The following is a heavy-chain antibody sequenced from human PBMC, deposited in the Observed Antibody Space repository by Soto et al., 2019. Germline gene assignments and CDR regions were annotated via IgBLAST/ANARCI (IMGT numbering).Heavy chain of an antibody. CDR2: IYYSGST. J-gene: IGHJ3*02. CDR3: ASSGLQYAFDI. D-gene: IGHD5-12*01. Sequence: QVQLQESGPGLVKPSQTLSLTCTVSGGSISSVGYYWSWISQHPGKGLEWIGYIYYSGSTYYNPSLKSRVTLSVDTSKNQFSLKLRSVTAADTAVYYCASSGLQYAFDIWGQGTMVTVSS. CDR1: GGSISSVGYY. V-gene: IGHV4-31*03.